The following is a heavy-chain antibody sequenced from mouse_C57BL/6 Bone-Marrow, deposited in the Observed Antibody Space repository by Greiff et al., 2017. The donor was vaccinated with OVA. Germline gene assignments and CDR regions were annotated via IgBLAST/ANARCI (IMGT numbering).Heavy chain of an antibody. CDR3: AREGDY. V-gene: IGHV1-15*01. J-gene: IGHJ2*01. CDR1: GYTFTDYE. Sequence: QVQLQQSGAELVRPGASVTLSCKASGYTFTDYEMHWVKQTPVHGLEWIGAIDPETGGTAYNQKFKGKAILTADKSSSTAYMQLSNLTSEDSAVYYCAREGDYWGQGTTLTVSS. CDR2: IDPETGGT.